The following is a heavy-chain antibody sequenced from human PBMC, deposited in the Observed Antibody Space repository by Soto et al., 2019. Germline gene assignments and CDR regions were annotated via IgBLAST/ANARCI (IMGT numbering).Heavy chain of an antibody. D-gene: IGHD3-3*01. Sequence: ETLSLTCTVSGGSISSSSYYWGWIRQPPGKGLEWIGSIYYNGSTYYNPSLKSRVTISVDTSKNQFSLKLSSVTAADTAVYYCARLADLNPEEYYDFWSGYSRYGMDVWGQGTTVTVSS. CDR1: GGSISSSSYY. J-gene: IGHJ6*02. CDR3: ARLADLNPEEYYDFWSGYSRYGMDV. CDR2: IYYNGST. V-gene: IGHV4-39*01.